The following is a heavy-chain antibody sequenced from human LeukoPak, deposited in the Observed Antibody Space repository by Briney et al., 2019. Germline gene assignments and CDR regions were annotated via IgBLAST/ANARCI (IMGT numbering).Heavy chain of an antibody. CDR2: IWYDGSNK. J-gene: IGHJ4*02. CDR1: GFTFSSYG. D-gene: IGHD2-15*01. V-gene: IGHV3-33*01. Sequence: GGSLRLSCAASGFTFSSYGMHWVRKAPGKGLEWVAVIWYDGSNKYYADSVKGRFTISRDNSKNTLYLQMNSLRAEDTAVYYCARAITRYCSGGSCYLIDYWGQGTLVAVSS. CDR3: ARAITRYCSGGSCYLIDY.